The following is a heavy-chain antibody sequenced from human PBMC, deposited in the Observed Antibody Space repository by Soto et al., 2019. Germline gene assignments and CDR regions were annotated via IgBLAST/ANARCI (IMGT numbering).Heavy chain of an antibody. V-gene: IGHV1-69*01. CDR2: IIPIFGTA. J-gene: IGHJ5*02. D-gene: IGHD2-2*01. CDR1: GGTFSSYA. CDR3: ARKGTPSRYCSSTSCYLGWFDP. Sequence: QVQLVQSGAEVKKPGSSVKVSCKASGGTFSSYAISWVRQAPGQGLEWMGGIIPIFGTANYEQKFQGRVTITADESTSTAYMELSSLRSEDTAVYYCARKGTPSRYCSSTSCYLGWFDPWGQGTLVTVSS.